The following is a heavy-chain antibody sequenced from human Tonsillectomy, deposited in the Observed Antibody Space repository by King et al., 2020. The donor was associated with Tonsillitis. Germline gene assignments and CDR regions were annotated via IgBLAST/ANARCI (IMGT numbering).Heavy chain of an antibody. CDR1: GFSLSTSGVG. J-gene: IGHJ6*02. D-gene: IGHD3-22*01. V-gene: IGHV2-5*01. CDR2: IYWNDDK. Sequence: ITLKESGPTLVKPTQTLTLTCTFSGFSLSTSGVGVGWIRQPPGKALEWLALIYWNDDKRYSPSLKSRLTITKDTSKNQVVLTMTNMDPVDTATYYCAHSWDSSGYPYYYYGMDVCGQGTTVTVSS. CDR3: AHSWDSSGYPYYYYGMDV.